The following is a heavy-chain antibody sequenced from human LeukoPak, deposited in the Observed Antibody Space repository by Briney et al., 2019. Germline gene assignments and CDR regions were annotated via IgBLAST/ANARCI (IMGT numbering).Heavy chain of an antibody. Sequence: PGGSLRLSCAASGFTFSDYYMSWIRQAPGKGLEWVSYISSSGSTIYYADSVKGRFTISRDNAKNSLYLQVNSLRAEDTAVYYCARPMTTVTTSLGYFDYWGQGTLVTVSS. D-gene: IGHD4-17*01. V-gene: IGHV3-11*01. CDR3: ARPMTTVTTSLGYFDY. CDR2: ISSSGSTI. CDR1: GFTFSDYY. J-gene: IGHJ4*02.